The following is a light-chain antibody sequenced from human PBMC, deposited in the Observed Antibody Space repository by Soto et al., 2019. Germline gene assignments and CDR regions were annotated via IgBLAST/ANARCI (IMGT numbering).Light chain of an antibody. CDR2: AAT. CDR3: QQLNSSPLT. J-gene: IGKJ4*01. CDR1: QTITRY. V-gene: IGKV1-39*01. Sequence: DIQMTQSPSSMSASVGDRVTINCRASQTITRYLNWYQQKPGKAPKLLIYAATSLQSGVPSRFSGSGSGTDFTLTINGLQPEDFATYYCQQLNSSPLTFGGGTKVDIK.